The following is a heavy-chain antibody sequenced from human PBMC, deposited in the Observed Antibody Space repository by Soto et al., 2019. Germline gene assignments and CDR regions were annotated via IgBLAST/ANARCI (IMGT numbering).Heavy chain of an antibody. J-gene: IGHJ5*02. V-gene: IGHV1-18*01. CDR3: ARDMILLWFGELSSAYNWFDP. D-gene: IGHD3-10*01. Sequence: QVQLVQSGAEVKKPGASVKVSCKASGYTFTSYGISWVRQAPGQGLEWRGWISAYNGNTNYAQKLQGRVTMTPDTSTSTAYMELRSLRSDDTAVYYCARDMILLWFGELSSAYNWFDPWGQGTLVTVSS. CDR1: GYTFTSYG. CDR2: ISAYNGNT.